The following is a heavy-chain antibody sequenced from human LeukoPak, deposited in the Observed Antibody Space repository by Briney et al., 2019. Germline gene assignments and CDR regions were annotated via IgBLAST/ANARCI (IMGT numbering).Heavy chain of an antibody. CDR2: IIPIFGIA. CDR1: GGTFSSYA. J-gene: IGHJ4*02. V-gene: IGHV1-69*04. Sequence: ASVKVSCKASGGTFSSYAIGWVRQAPGQGLEWMGRIIPIFGIANYAQKFQGRVTITADKSTSTAYMELSSLRSEDTAVYYCARGYVSGPEVGWGQGTLVTVSS. CDR3: ARGYVSGPEVG. D-gene: IGHD2-15*01.